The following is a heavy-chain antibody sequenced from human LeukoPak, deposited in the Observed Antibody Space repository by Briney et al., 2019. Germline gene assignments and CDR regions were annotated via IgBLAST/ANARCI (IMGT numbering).Heavy chain of an antibody. CDR2: IYYSGST. CDR3: ARLGPQWLDSYDAFDI. Sequence: SETLSLTCTVSGGSISSSSYYWGWIRQPPGKGLEWIGSIYYSGSTYYNPSLKSRVTISVDTSKNQFSLKLSSVTAADTAVYYCARLGPQWLDSYDAFDIWGQGTMVTVSS. D-gene: IGHD6-19*01. J-gene: IGHJ3*02. V-gene: IGHV4-39*07. CDR1: GGSISSSSYY.